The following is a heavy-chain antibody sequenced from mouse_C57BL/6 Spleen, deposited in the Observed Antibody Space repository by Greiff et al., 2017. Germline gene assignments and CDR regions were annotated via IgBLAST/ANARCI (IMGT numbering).Heavy chain of an antibody. J-gene: IGHJ3*01. CDR2: INPSNSGT. CDR3: EAHPGWLAY. V-gene: IGHV1-53*01. CDR1: GYTFTSYW. Sequence: QVQLQQPGTELVKPGASVKLSCKASGYTFTSYWMHWVKQRPGQGLEWIGNINPSNSGTHYNEKFKNKATLTVDKSSSTAYMLLSSLTSEDSEVYYCEAHPGWLAYWGQGTLVTVSA.